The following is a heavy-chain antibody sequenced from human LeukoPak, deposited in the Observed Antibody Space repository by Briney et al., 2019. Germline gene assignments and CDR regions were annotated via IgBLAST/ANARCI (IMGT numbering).Heavy chain of an antibody. J-gene: IGHJ5*02. CDR1: GGSISSSDYY. V-gene: IGHV4-39*01. CDR3: AGRGSGRNWFDP. D-gene: IGHD1-26*01. CDR2: ISYTGRT. Sequence: KSSETLSLTCTVSGGSISSSDYYWGWIRQPPGKGLEWIASISYTGRTYYNPSLRSRITMSVDTSKNQFSLRLSSVTAADTAVYHCAGRGSGRNWFDPWGQGTLVTVSS.